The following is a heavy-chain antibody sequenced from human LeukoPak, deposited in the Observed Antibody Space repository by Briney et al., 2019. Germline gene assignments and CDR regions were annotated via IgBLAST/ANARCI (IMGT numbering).Heavy chain of an antibody. J-gene: IGHJ5*02. CDR1: GYSFTSYW. V-gene: IGHV5-51*01. D-gene: IGHD5-18*01. CDR3: ARRDTAMIYNWFDP. Sequence: GESLKISCKGSGYSFTSYWIGWVRPMPGKGLGWMGIIYPGDSDTRYSPSFQGQVTISADKSISTAYLQWSSLKASDTAMYYCARRDTAMIYNWFDPWGQGTLVTVSS. CDR2: IYPGDSDT.